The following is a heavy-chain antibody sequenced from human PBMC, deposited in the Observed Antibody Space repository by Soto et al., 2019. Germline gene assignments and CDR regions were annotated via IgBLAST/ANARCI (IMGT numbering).Heavy chain of an antibody. J-gene: IGHJ4*02. CDR3: ASYSSSSGYFEY. D-gene: IGHD6-13*01. CDR1: GGSISSSSYY. CDR2: IYYSGST. V-gene: IGHV4-39*01. Sequence: PSETLSLTCTVSGGSISSSSYYWGWIRQPPGKGLEWIGSIYYSGSTYYNPSLKSRVTISVDTSKNQFSLKLSSVTAADTAVYYCASYSSSSGYFEYWGQGTLVTVSS.